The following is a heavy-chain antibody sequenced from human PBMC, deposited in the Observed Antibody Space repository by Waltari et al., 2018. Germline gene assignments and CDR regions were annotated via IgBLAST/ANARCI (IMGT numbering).Heavy chain of an antibody. J-gene: IGHJ4*02. CDR1: GYSISSGYY. CDR2: IYHSGST. Sequence: QVQLQESGPGLVKPSETLSLTCAVSGYSISSGYYWGWIRQPPGKGLEWIGSIYHSGSTYYNPSLKSRVTISVDTSKNQFSRKLSSVTAADTAVYYCAAFKGVPAAIEYFDYWGQGTLVTVSS. V-gene: IGHV4-38-2*01. D-gene: IGHD2-2*02. CDR3: AAFKGVPAAIEYFDY.